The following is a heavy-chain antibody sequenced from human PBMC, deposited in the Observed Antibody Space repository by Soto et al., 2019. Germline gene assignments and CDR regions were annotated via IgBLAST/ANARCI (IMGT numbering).Heavy chain of an antibody. Sequence: ASVKVSCKASGYTFTSYYIHWVRQAPGQGLEWMGWINPITGGTNYAPKFQGRVTMTRDTSITTAYMELSRLRSDDTVVYYCARNYYDSSDRDYLEYWGQGTPVNVSS. CDR1: GYTFTSYY. CDR3: ARNYYDSSDRDYLEY. V-gene: IGHV1-2*02. J-gene: IGHJ4*02. D-gene: IGHD3-22*01. CDR2: INPITGGT.